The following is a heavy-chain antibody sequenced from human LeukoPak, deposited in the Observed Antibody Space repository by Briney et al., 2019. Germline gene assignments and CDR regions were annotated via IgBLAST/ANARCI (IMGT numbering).Heavy chain of an antibody. Sequence: SETLSLTCPVTRGSISTSSHFRGWIRQTPGKDLEWIGSIHYSGSSDANPSLWTRVTVSVDTSKNQFPLNLISVTAADTAVYHCARIKHPVNTGSFDSWGQGTLVTVSS. CDR2: IHYSGSS. V-gene: IGHV4-39*01. J-gene: IGHJ4*02. CDR3: ARIKHPVNTGSFDS. D-gene: IGHD4-11*01. CDR1: RGSISTSSHF.